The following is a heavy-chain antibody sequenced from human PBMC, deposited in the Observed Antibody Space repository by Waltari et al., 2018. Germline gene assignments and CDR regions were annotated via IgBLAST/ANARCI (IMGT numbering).Heavy chain of an antibody. CDR2: ISISSSTI. V-gene: IGHV3-48*01. J-gene: IGHJ3*01. Sequence: EVQLVESGGGLVQPGGSLRLSCSASGFTFSRHSLNWFRQAPGKVLEWVSYISISSSTIYYADSVKGRFTISRDNAKNSLYLQMNSLRAEDTAVYYCASLGDLNLWGQGTMVTVSS. CDR1: GFTFSRHS. D-gene: IGHD3-3*01. CDR3: ASLGDLNL.